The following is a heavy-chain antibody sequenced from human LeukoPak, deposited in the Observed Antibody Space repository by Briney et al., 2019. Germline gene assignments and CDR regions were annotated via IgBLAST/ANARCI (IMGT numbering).Heavy chain of an antibody. D-gene: IGHD1-26*01. CDR2: IHYTGST. V-gene: IGHV4-59*12. CDR3: ARDYSGSYDH. J-gene: IGHJ5*02. CDR1: GGSISSYY. Sequence: RPSETLSLTCTVSGGSISSYYWSWIRQPPRKGLEWIGYIHYTGSTNYNPSLKSRVTISVDTSKNQFSLKLSSVTAADTAVYYCARDYSGSYDHWGQGTLVTVSS.